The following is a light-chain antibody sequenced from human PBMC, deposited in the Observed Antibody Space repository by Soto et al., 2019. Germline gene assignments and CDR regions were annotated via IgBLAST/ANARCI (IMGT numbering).Light chain of an antibody. Sequence: DIQMTQSPSTLSASVGDRVTITCRASQSISSWLAWYQQKPGKAPKLLIYKASSFDSGVPSRFSGSGSGTEFTITISSLQPDDFATYYCQQYKRYSWTFGQGTKVEIK. J-gene: IGKJ1*01. CDR1: QSISSW. CDR3: QQYKRYSWT. V-gene: IGKV1-5*03. CDR2: KAS.